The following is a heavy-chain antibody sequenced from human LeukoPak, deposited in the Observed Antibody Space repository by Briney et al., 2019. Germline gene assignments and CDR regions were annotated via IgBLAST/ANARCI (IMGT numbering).Heavy chain of an antibody. D-gene: IGHD5-18*01. CDR1: GFTFSSYT. V-gene: IGHV3-30-3*01. Sequence: GGSLRLSCAASGFTFSSYTMHWVRQAPDKGLEWVAVISHDGGNKYYADSVKGRFTISRDNSKNTLYLQMNSLRAEDTAVYYCARDGLDEVTLYYWGQGTLVTVSS. CDR3: ARDGLDEVTLYY. J-gene: IGHJ4*02. CDR2: ISHDGGNK.